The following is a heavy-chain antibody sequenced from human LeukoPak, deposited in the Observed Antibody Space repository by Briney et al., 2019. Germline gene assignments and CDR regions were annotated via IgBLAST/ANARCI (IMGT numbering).Heavy chain of an antibody. J-gene: IGHJ5*02. CDR3: AKRHCSGGTCHLGLPDWFDP. D-gene: IGHD2-15*01. Sequence: GASVKVSCKASGYTFTSYALNWVRQAPGQGLEWMGWINTNTGNPTYAQGFTGRFVFSLDTSVSTAYLQISSLKAEDTAVYYCAKRHCSGGTCHLGLPDWFDPWGQGTLVSVSS. V-gene: IGHV7-4-1*02. CDR2: INTNTGNP. CDR1: GYTFTSYA.